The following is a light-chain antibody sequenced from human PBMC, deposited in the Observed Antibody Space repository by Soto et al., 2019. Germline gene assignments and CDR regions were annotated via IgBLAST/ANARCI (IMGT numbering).Light chain of an antibody. CDR3: QSYDSSLRGSV. J-gene: IGLJ1*01. CDR2: GNN. Sequence: QLVLTQPPSVSGAPGQRVTISCTGSSSNIGAGYDVHWYHQLPGTAPKLLIYGNNNRPSGVPDRFSGSKSGTSASLAITGLQAEDEADYYCQSYDSSLRGSVFGTGTKVTVL. V-gene: IGLV1-40*01. CDR1: SSNIGAGYD.